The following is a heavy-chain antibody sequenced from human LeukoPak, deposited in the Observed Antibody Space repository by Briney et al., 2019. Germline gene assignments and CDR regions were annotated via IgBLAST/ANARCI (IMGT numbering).Heavy chain of an antibody. J-gene: IGHJ4*02. CDR1: GFTVSSNY. Sequence: GGSLRLSCAASGFTVSSNYMSWVRQAPGKGLEWVSDIYSGGSAYYADSVKGRFTISRDNSKNTLYLQMNSVRAEDTAVYYCARGRGRGYFDYWGQGTLVTVSS. V-gene: IGHV3-53*01. CDR2: IYSGGSA. CDR3: ARGRGRGYFDY.